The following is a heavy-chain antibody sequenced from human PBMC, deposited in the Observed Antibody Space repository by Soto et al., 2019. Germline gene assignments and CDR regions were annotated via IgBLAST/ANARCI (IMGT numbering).Heavy chain of an antibody. CDR2: IYPGDSNV. D-gene: IGHD2-15*01. J-gene: IGHJ5*02. Sequence: PGESLKISCNGSGYSFSSYWLCWVRQMPWKGLELMGIIYPGDSNVRYSPSFQGQVTISADKSINTAYLQWSSLRASDTAIYYCARLYVVGSPWGFAPWGQGTRVTVSS. V-gene: IGHV5-51*01. CDR1: GYSFSSYW. CDR3: ARLYVVGSPWGFAP.